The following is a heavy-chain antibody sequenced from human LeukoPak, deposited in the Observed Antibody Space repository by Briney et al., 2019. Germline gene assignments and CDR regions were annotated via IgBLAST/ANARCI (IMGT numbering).Heavy chain of an antibody. CDR1: GGTFSSYA. V-gene: IGHV1-69*05. CDR3: ASSAVVAAPGDFQH. D-gene: IGHD2-15*01. Sequence: GASVKVSCTASGGTFSSYAISWVRQAPGQGLEWMGRIIPIFGTANYAQKFQGRVTITTDESTSTAYMELSSLRSEDTAVYYCASSAVVAAPGDFQHWGQGTLVTVSS. J-gene: IGHJ1*01. CDR2: IIPIFGTA.